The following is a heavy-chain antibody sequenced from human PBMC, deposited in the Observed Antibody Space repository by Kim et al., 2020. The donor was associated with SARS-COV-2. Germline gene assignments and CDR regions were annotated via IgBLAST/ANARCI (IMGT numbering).Heavy chain of an antibody. CDR1: GFTFSSYG. Sequence: GGSLRLSCAASGFTFSSYGMHWVRQAPGKGLEWVAVIWYDGSNKYYADSVKGRFTISRDNSKNTLYLQMNSLRAEDTAVYYCARDLWYFTSQKRYYGMDVWGQGTTVTVSS. D-gene: IGHD2-2*01. V-gene: IGHV3-33*01. CDR3: ARDLWYFTSQKRYYGMDV. CDR2: IWYDGSNK. J-gene: IGHJ6*02.